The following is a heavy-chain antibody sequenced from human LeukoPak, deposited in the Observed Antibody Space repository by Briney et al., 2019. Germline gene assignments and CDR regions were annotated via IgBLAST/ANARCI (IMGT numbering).Heavy chain of an antibody. D-gene: IGHD5-18*01. Sequence: PGGSLRLSCAASGFTFNSYAMSWVRQAPGKGLEWVSTIGTSAHSTYYSDSVKGRFTISRDNSKNTLYLQMNSLRAEDTAVYYCARGSRWIQLWSFDYWGQGTLVTVSS. CDR3: ARGSRWIQLWSFDY. CDR1: GFTFNSYA. CDR2: IGTSAHST. J-gene: IGHJ4*02. V-gene: IGHV3-23*01.